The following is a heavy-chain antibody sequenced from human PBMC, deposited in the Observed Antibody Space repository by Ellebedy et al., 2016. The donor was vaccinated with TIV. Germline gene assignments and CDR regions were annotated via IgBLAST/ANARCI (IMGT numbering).Heavy chain of an antibody. V-gene: IGHV1-69*13. CDR2: IIPIFGTA. J-gene: IGHJ6*02. Sequence: SVKVSXXASGGTFSSYAISWVRQAPGQGLEWMGGIIPIFGTANYAQKFQGRVTITADESTSTAYMELSSLRSEDTAVYYCALDSRDYSNYGESFYYYGMDVWGQGTTVTVSS. CDR3: ALDSRDYSNYGESFYYYGMDV. CDR1: GGTFSSYA. D-gene: IGHD4-11*01.